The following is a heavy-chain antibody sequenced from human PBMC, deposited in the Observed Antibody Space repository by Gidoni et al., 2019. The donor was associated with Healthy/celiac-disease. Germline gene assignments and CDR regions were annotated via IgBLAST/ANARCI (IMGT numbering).Heavy chain of an antibody. J-gene: IGHJ6*02. D-gene: IGHD3-3*01. CDR2: ISYDGSNK. V-gene: IGHV3-30*03. Sequence: QVQLLESGGGVVQPGRSLRLSCAASGFTFSSCGMNWVRQAPGKGLEWVAVISYDGSNKYYADSVKGRFTISRDNSKNTLYLQMNSLRAEDTAVYYCASYDFWSGYRLPHYYYYYGMDVWGQGTTVTVSS. CDR1: GFTFSSCG. CDR3: ASYDFWSGYRLPHYYYYYGMDV.